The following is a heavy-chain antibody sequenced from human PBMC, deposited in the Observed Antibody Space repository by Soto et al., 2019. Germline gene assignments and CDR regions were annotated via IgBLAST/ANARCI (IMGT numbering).Heavy chain of an antibody. V-gene: IGHV1-18*01. CDR3: ARDSGNLGNWAYFFDY. J-gene: IGHJ4*02. CDR1: GYTFTDFG. CDR2: ISAYNRNT. D-gene: IGHD3-16*01. Sequence: QGQLVQSGAEVKKPGASVKVSCKASGYTFTDFGISWVRQAPGQGLEWMGWISAYNRNTNYAQKVQGRVTMTTDTSTSTAYMELRNVTSDDTAVYYCARDSGNLGNWAYFFDYWGQGTLVTVSS.